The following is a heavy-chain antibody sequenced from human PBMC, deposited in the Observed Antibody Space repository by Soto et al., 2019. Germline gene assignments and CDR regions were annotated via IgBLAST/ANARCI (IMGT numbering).Heavy chain of an antibody. V-gene: IGHV3-64D*06. Sequence: PGGSLRLSCSASGFTFRSYAIHWVRQAPGKGLEYVSALSGDGRSTYYADSVKGRFTVFRDNSKNTLFLQMSSLRVEDTAVYYCVKGNWAYSYNNWFDPWGQGTLVTSPQ. J-gene: IGHJ5*02. CDR3: VKGNWAYSYNNWFDP. CDR1: GFTFRSYA. D-gene: IGHD5-18*01. CDR2: LSGDGRST.